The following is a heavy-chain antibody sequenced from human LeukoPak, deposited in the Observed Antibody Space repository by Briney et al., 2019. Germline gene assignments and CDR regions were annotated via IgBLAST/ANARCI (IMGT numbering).Heavy chain of an antibody. V-gene: IGHV3-9*03. CDR2: ISWNSGSI. D-gene: IGHD1-26*01. CDR3: AKGAIVGGLDAFDI. CDR1: GFTFDDYA. Sequence: GGSLGLSCAASGFTFDDYAMHWVRQAPGKGLEWVSGISWNSGSIGYADSVKGRFTISRDNAKSSLYLQMNSLRAEDMALYYCAKGAIVGGLDAFDIWGQGTMVTVSS. J-gene: IGHJ3*02.